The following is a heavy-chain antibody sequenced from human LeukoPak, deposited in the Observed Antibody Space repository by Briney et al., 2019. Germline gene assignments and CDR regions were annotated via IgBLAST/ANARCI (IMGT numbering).Heavy chain of an antibody. Sequence: GAALQISFKGAGYRFTSYWIGWGRRMPGKGVEWMGIIYPGDSDTRYSPSFQGQVTISADKSISTAYLQWSSLKASDTAMYYCARHRGSKASSFDYWGQGTLVTVSS. CDR1: GYRFTSYW. V-gene: IGHV5-51*01. D-gene: IGHD6-6*01. CDR3: ARHRGSKASSFDY. CDR2: IYPGDSDT. J-gene: IGHJ4*02.